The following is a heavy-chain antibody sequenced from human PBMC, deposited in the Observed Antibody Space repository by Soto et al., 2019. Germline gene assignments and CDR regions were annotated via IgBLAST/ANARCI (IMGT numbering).Heavy chain of an antibody. D-gene: IGHD5-18*01. CDR3: ARGRRYSYGAHGAFDI. CDR1: GVSITSGDFY. Sequence: PSETLSLTCTVSGVSITSGDFYWSWIRHHPGKGLEWIGYISYRGRTNYNPSLKSRVTISVDKSKNQFSLKLSSVTAADTAVYYCARGRRYSYGAHGAFDIWGQGTMVTVSS. V-gene: IGHV4-61*08. CDR2: ISYRGRT. J-gene: IGHJ3*02.